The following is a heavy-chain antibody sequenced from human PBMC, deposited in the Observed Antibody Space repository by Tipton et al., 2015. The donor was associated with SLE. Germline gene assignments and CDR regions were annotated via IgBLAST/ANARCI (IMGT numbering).Heavy chain of an antibody. D-gene: IGHD1-7*01. J-gene: IGHJ4*02. CDR2: INWNGGST. Sequence: SLRLSCAASGFTFDDYGMSWVRQAPGKGLEWVSGINWNGGSTGYADSVKGRFTISRDNAKNSLYLQMNSLRAEDTALYYCAAGKDWNLSDYWGQGTLVTVSS. CDR1: GFTFDDYG. V-gene: IGHV3-20*04. CDR3: AAGKDWNLSDY.